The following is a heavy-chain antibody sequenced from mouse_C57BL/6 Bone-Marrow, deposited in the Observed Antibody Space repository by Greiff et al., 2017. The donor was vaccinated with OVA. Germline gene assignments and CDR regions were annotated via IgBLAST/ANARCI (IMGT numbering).Heavy chain of an antibody. CDR1: GYAFSSSW. Sequence: VQLQQSGPELVKPGASVKISCKASGYAFSSSWMNWVKQRPGKGLEWIGRIYPGDGDTNYNGKFKGKATLTADKSSSTAYMQLSSLTSEDSAVYFCARYWALDYWGKGTTLTVSS. CDR3: ARYWALDY. D-gene: IGHD4-1*01. J-gene: IGHJ2*01. CDR2: IYPGDGDT. V-gene: IGHV1-82*01.